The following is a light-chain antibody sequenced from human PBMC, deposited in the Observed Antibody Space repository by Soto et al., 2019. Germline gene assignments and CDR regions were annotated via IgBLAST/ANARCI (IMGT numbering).Light chain of an antibody. V-gene: IGLV1-51*02. CDR1: SSNIGNNY. Sequence: QSVLTQPPSVSAAPGQKVTISCSGSSSNIGNNYVSWYQQLPGTAPKLLIYENNKRPSGIPDRFSGSKSGTSATLGITGLQTGDEADYYCGTWDSSPSAYNYVFGTGTKVTV. CDR2: ENN. CDR3: GTWDSSPSAYNYV. J-gene: IGLJ1*01.